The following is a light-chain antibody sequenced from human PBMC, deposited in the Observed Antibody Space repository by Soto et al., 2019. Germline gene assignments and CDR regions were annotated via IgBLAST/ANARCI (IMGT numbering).Light chain of an antibody. Sequence: QSVLTQPASVSGSPGQSITISCTGTSSDVGSYNLVSWYQQHPGKAPKVMIYEVSKRPSGVPNRFSGSKSGNTASLTISGLQAEXEADYYCCSYAGSSTYVFGTGTKVTVL. CDR1: SSDVGSYNL. J-gene: IGLJ1*01. CDR2: EVS. CDR3: CSYAGSSTYV. V-gene: IGLV2-23*02.